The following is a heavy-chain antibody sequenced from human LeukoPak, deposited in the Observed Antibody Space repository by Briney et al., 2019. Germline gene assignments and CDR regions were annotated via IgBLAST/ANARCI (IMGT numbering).Heavy chain of an antibody. J-gene: IGHJ4*02. CDR3: ARVYYGSGSPRHFDY. CDR1: GFTVSSNY. Sequence: GGSLRLSCAASGFTVSSNYMSWVRQAPGKGLEWVSVIYSGGSTYYADSVKGRFTISRDNSKNTLYLQMNSLRAEDTAVYYCARVYYGSGSPRHFDYWGQGTLVTVSS. CDR2: IYSGGST. V-gene: IGHV3-66*01. D-gene: IGHD3-10*01.